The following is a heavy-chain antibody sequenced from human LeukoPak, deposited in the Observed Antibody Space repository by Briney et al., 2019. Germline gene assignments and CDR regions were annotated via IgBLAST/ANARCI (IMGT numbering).Heavy chain of an antibody. CDR3: VSSKMAHWSYFDY. J-gene: IGHJ4*02. CDR1: GGSISSYY. V-gene: IGHV4-4*07. D-gene: IGHD2-8*02. CDR2: ISTSGST. Sequence: KTSETLSLTCTVSGGSISSYYWNWIRQPAGKGLEWIGRISTSGSTVYNPSLKSRVTMSLATSKNQFSLRLTSVTAADTAVYYCVSSKMAHWSYFDYWGQGTLVAVSS.